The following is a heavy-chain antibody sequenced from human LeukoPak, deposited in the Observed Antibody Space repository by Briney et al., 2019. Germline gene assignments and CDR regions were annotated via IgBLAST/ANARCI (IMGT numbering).Heavy chain of an antibody. CDR1: GLTVSRHY. J-gene: IGHJ4*02. CDR3: ARDDYYDSSGLDY. Sequence: GGSLRLSCVASGLTVSRHYMTWVRQAPGKGLEWLSVISTGGSTNYADSVKGRFTISRDNSKNILYLQMNSLRAEDTAVYYCARDDYYDSSGLDYWGQGILVTLSS. D-gene: IGHD3-22*01. CDR2: ISTGGST. V-gene: IGHV3-53*01.